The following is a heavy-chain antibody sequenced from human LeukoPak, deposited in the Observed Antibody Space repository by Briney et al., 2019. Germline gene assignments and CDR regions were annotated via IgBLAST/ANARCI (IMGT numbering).Heavy chain of an antibody. CDR2: ISWNSGSI. D-gene: IGHD6-13*01. CDR3: AKEAKLAAAGTEIDY. CDR1: GFTFNDYA. J-gene: IGHJ4*02. Sequence: PGRSLRLSCAASGFTFNDYAMYWVRQGPGKGLEWVSGISWNSGSIGYADSVKGRFTISRDNAKNSLYLQMNSLRAEDTALYYCAKEAKLAAAGTEIDYWGQGTLVTVSS. V-gene: IGHV3-9*01.